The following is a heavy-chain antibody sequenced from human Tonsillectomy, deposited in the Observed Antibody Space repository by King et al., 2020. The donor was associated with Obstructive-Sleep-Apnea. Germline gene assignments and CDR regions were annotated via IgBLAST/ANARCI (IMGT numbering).Heavy chain of an antibody. Sequence: VQLVESWGDSVQPGGSLRLSCAASGFSFSDHYMDWVRQAPGKGLEWVGRIRNKVNSYTTEYAASVKGRFTLSRDDSKNSLNLQMNSLKTEDTAVYYCARVRLAYGDFADFWGQGTLVTVSS. J-gene: IGHJ4*02. D-gene: IGHD4-17*01. CDR1: GFSFSDHY. V-gene: IGHV3-72*01. CDR3: ARVRLAYGDFADF. CDR2: IRNKVNSYTT.